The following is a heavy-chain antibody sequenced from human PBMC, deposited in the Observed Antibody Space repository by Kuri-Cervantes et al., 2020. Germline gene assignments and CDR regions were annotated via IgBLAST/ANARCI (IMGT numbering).Heavy chain of an antibody. Sequence: LSLTCAASGFTFSSYAMHWVRQAPGKGLEWVAVISYDGSNKYYADSVKGRFTISRDNSKNTLYLQMNSLRAEDTAVYYCARELRYYYDSSGSRLDYWGQGTLVTVSS. CDR2: ISYDGSNK. D-gene: IGHD3-22*01. CDR1: GFTFSSYA. CDR3: ARELRYYYDSSGSRLDY. J-gene: IGHJ4*02. V-gene: IGHV3-30-3*01.